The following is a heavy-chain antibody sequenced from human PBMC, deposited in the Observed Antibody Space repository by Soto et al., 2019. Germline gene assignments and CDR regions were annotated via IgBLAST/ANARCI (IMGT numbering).Heavy chain of an antibody. J-gene: IGHJ3*02. CDR3: ARGSQLERDALDI. CDR1: GVSINSGGYY. V-gene: IGHV4-31*03. Sequence: QVQLQESGPGLVKPSQTLSLTCSVSGVSINSGGYYLSWIRHHPGKGLEWIGYIYYTGHTFYNPSLKSRVAMSLDTSKNQFSLKLSSVTAADTAVYYCARGSQLERDALDIWGQGTMVTVSS. CDR2: IYYTGHT. D-gene: IGHD1-1*01.